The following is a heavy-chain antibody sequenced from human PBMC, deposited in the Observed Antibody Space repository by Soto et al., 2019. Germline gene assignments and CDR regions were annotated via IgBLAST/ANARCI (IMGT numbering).Heavy chain of an antibody. D-gene: IGHD1-1*01. CDR3: ARGLQSYFGMDV. CDR1: GYTFTNYD. J-gene: IGHJ6*02. V-gene: IGHV1-18*01. Sequence: QVQLVQYGTEVKKPGASVKVSCKASGYTFTNYDISWVRQAPGQGLEWMAWISAHNGNKNYAEKFQGRVTMTTDTSTSTAYMEVRSLRSDDTAVYYCARGLQSYFGMDVWGQGTTVTVSS. CDR2: ISAHNGNK.